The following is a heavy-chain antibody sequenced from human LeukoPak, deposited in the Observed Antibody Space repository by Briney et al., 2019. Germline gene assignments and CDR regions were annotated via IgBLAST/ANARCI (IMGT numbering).Heavy chain of an antibody. CDR2: IYYSGGT. CDR1: GGSISSGGYY. CDR3: AREISCSGGSCYSRRAFDI. J-gene: IGHJ3*02. V-gene: IGHV4-31*03. Sequence: SETLSLTCTVSGGSISSGGYYWSWIRQHPGKGLEWIGYIYYSGGTYYNPSLKSRVTISVDTSKNQFSLKLSSVTAADTAVYYCAREISCSGGSCYSRRAFDIWGQGTMVTVSS. D-gene: IGHD2-15*01.